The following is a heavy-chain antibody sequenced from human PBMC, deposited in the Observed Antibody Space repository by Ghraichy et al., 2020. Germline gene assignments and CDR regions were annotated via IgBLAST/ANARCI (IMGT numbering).Heavy chain of an antibody. CDR2: MKQDGSEK. CDR3: VRDRGSYDHYYGMDV. Sequence: GGSLRLSCAASGFTFSRYWMSWVRQAPGKGLEWVANMKQDGSEKYYVDSVKGRFTISRDNAKNSLYLQMNSLRAEDTAVYYCVRDRGSYDHYYGMDVWGQGTTVTVSS. J-gene: IGHJ6*02. V-gene: IGHV3-7*01. CDR1: GFTFSRYW. D-gene: IGHD1-26*01.